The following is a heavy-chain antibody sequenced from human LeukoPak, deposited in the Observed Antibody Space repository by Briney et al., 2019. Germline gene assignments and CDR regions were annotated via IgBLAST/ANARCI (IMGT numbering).Heavy chain of an antibody. CDR2: ISFSGDNS. CDR1: GFTFSAYA. V-gene: IGHV3-23*01. D-gene: IGHD5-24*01. CDR3: AKDIQLST. J-gene: IGHJ3*01. Sequence: PGGSLRLSCEASGFTFSAYAMTWVRQAPGKGLEWVSLISFSGDNSYYADSVKGRFTISRDNSKNTLSLQMNSLRVEDTAIYYCAKDIQLSTWGLGTMVTVSS.